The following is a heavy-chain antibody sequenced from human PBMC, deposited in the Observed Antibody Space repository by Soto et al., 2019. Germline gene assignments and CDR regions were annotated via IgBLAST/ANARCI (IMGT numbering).Heavy chain of an antibody. CDR2: IIPILGIA. Sequence: SVKVSCKASGGTFSSYTISWVRQAPGQGLEWTGRIIPILGIANYAQKFQGRVTITADKSTSTAYMELSSLRSEDTAVYYCARNGMYYYDSSGLMDVWGQGTTVTVSS. J-gene: IGHJ6*02. D-gene: IGHD3-22*01. CDR3: ARNGMYYYDSSGLMDV. CDR1: GGTFSSYT. V-gene: IGHV1-69*02.